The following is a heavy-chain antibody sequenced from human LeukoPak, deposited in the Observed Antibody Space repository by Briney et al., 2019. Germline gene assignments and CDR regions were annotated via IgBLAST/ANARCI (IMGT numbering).Heavy chain of an antibody. J-gene: IGHJ4*02. CDR2: ITSDGSST. V-gene: IGHV3-74*01. D-gene: IGHD3-10*01. CDR3: AAPGNRVSGPFDF. CDR1: GFTLRNYW. Sequence: GGSLRLSCAASGFTLRNYWMHWVRQVPGKGLVWVSHITSDGSSTTYADSVKGRFTISRDNARNTLYLQMSSLRAEDTAVYFCAAPGNRVSGPFDFWGQGTLVTVSS.